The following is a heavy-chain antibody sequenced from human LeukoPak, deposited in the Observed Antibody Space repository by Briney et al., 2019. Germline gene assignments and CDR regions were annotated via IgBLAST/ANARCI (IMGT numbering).Heavy chain of an antibody. V-gene: IGHV1-2*02. D-gene: IGHD6-19*01. CDR2: INPNTGIT. CDR1: GYTFTDYY. CDR3: ARPPIAVAGPYYFDY. Sequence: ASVKVSCKPSGYTFTDYYLNWVRQAPGQGLEWMGWINPNTGITNYAQKFRGRATMTRDTSISTGYMELSRLRSDDTAVYYCARPPIAVAGPYYFDYWGQGTLVTVSS. J-gene: IGHJ4*02.